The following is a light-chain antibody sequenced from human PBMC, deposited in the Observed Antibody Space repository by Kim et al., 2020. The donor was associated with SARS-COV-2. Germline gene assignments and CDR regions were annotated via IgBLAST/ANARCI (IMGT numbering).Light chain of an antibody. V-gene: IGLV2-23*02. CDR1: TIDIGSLNL. Sequence: STTIPYPGTTIDIGSLNLVSMSQQHPGKAPKVMIYEVTKQPSGVSNRFSGSKSGNTASLTISGLQPEDEGDYYCCSYAGSRTYVFGTGTKVTVL. J-gene: IGLJ1*01. CDR3: CSYAGSRTYV. CDR2: EVT.